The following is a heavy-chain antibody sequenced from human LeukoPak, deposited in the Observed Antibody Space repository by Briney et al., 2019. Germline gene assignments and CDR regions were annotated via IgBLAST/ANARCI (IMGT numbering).Heavy chain of an antibody. CDR3: ASPDSSGIASPSAFDI. V-gene: IGHV4-39*01. CDR2: IYYSGST. D-gene: IGHD6-13*01. Sequence: SETLSLTCTVSGGSISSSSYYWGWIRQPPGKGLEWIGSIYYSGSTYYNPSLKSRVTISVDTSKNQFSLKLSSVTAADTAVYYCASPDSSGIASPSAFDIWGQGTMVTVSS. J-gene: IGHJ3*02. CDR1: GGSISSSSYY.